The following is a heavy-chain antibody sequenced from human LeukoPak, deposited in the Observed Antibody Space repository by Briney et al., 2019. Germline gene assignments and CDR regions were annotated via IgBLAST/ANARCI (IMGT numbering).Heavy chain of an antibody. CDR3: ARGYGSGSYNNFNQ. CDR2: IHYTGNT. D-gene: IGHD3-10*01. V-gene: IGHV4-59*07. J-gene: IGHJ4*02. CDR1: GGSFSGYY. Sequence: SDTLSLTCAVYGGSFSGYYWSWIRQPPGKGLEWIGYIHYTGNTDYNPSLTSRVTMSVDTSKNQFSLMLTSVTAADTAVYYCARGYGSGSYNNFNQWGQGLLVAASS.